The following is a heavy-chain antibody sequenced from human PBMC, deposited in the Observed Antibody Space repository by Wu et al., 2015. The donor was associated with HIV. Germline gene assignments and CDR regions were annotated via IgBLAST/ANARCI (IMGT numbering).Heavy chain of an antibody. J-gene: IGHJ5*02. CDR1: GYTFTGYY. D-gene: IGHD3-10*01. CDR2: INPNSGGT. Sequence: QVQLVQSGAEVKKPGASVKVSCKASGYTFTGYYMHWVRQAPGQGLEWMGWINPNSGGTNYAQKFQGRVTMTRDTSISTAYMELSRLRSDDTAVYYCATNYYGSGSYSLGEFWFDPWGQGTLVTVSS. V-gene: IGHV1-2*02. CDR3: ATNYYGSGSYSLGEFWFDP.